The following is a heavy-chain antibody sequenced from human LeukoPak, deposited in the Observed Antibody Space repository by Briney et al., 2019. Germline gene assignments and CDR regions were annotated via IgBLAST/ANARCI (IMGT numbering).Heavy chain of an antibody. CDR1: GYTFGSDD. D-gene: IGHD1-26*01. CDR2: INPNNGNL. CDR3: ARSDHNSWNAFDI. J-gene: IGHJ3*02. Sequence: ASVTVSCKASGYTFGSDDINWVRQAPGQGLEWMGWINPNNGNLVYAQKFQGRVTITRNTPISTAYMELSSLTSEDTAVYYCARSDHNSWNAFDIWGQGTMVTVSS. V-gene: IGHV1-8*03.